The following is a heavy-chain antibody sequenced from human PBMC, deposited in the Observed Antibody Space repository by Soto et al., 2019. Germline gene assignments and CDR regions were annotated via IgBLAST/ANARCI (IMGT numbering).Heavy chain of an antibody. V-gene: IGHV1-8*01. J-gene: IGHJ3*02. D-gene: IGHD3-10*01. CDR2: MNPNSGTI. CDR3: ARGINYYDSGDDAFDI. CDR1: RYTCTSYD. Sequence: QVQLVQSWAEVKKPGASVKVSCKASRYTCTSYDIDWVRQATGQGLEWMGWMNPNSGTIGYAQKFQGRVTMTRNTSISTAYMELSSPRSEDTAVYYCARGINYYDSGDDAFDIWGQGTMVTVSS.